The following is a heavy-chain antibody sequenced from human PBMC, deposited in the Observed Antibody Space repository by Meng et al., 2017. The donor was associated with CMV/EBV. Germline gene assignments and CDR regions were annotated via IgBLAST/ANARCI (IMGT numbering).Heavy chain of an antibody. CDR1: GGSISSYS. CDR3: ARAAVDLSKDYFDY. V-gene: IGHV4-4*07. D-gene: IGHD2-15*01. Sequence: QVRLEEWGRGLGQPSGPLSLSFPAFGGSISSYSWGWIRQPCGKGLGWIGRIYTSGSNNYNPSLKSRVTMSVDTSKNQFSLKLSSVTAADTAVYYWARAAVDLSKDYFDYWGQGTLVTVSS. CDR2: IYTSGSN. J-gene: IGHJ4*02.